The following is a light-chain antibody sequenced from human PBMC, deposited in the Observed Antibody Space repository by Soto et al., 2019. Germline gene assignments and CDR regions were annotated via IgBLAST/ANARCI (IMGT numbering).Light chain of an antibody. CDR2: GAS. J-gene: IGKJ1*01. CDR3: QQYNSWPPWT. V-gene: IGKV3-15*01. CDR1: QSISSN. Sequence: EIVMTQSPATLSVSPGARATLSCRARQSISSNLAWYQHKPGQAPRLLIYGASTRATGIPARFSGSGSGTEFTLTISSLQSEDFAVYYCQQYNSWPPWTFGQGTKVEIK.